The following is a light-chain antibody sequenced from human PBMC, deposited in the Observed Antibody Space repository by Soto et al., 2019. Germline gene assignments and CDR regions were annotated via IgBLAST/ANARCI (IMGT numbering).Light chain of an antibody. CDR2: DAS. CDR3: QQYHYWPYT. V-gene: IGKV3-20*01. CDR1: QSVSSSF. J-gene: IGKJ5*01. Sequence: EIVLTQSPGTLSLSPGERATLSCRASQSVSSSFLAWYQQKVGQAPRLLIYDASSRATGIPDRFSGSGSGTDFTLTISRLEPEDFAVYYCQQYHYWPYTFGQGTRLEIK.